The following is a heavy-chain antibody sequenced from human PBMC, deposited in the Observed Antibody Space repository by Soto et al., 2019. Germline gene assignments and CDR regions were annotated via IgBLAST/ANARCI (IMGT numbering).Heavy chain of an antibody. CDR2: NYRGGST. Sequence: TVSSNHMSWVRQARGKGRDWVSVNYRGGSTFYADSEKGRFTISKDNAKNSLYLQMNRLRAEDTAVYYCARVAVGNTYLFDYWGQGTLVTVSS. V-gene: IGHV3-53*01. J-gene: IGHJ4*02. CDR3: ARVAVGNTYLFDY. D-gene: IGHD1-26*01. CDR1: TVSSNH.